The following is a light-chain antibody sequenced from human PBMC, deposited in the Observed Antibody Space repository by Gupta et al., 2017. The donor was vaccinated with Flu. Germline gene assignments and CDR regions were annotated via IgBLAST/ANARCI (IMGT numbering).Light chain of an antibody. CDR1: RGVYSNF. CDR3: QQVGYIPFT. J-gene: IGKJ3*01. CDR2: EAS. V-gene: IGKV3-20*01. Sequence: DTLCLSAGDSATLSCRASRGVYSNFLAWYQQKPGQAPRLLMSEASYRATGVPDRFSGSGSGTEFTLTISRLEPGDVAVYYCQQVGYIPFTFGHGTKVDI.